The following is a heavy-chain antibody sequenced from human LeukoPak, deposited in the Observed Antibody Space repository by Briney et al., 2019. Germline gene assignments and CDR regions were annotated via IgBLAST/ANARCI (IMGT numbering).Heavy chain of an antibody. CDR2: ISSSSSTI. CDR3: ARSYYGSGSYAYYYGMDV. J-gene: IGHJ6*02. Sequence: GRSLRLSCAASGFTFSSYAMHWVRQAPGKGLEWVSYISSSSSTIYYADSVKGRFTISRDNAKNSLYLQMNSLRAEDTAVYYCARSYYGSGSYAYYYGMDVWGQGTTVTVSS. V-gene: IGHV3-48*04. D-gene: IGHD3-10*01. CDR1: GFTFSSYA.